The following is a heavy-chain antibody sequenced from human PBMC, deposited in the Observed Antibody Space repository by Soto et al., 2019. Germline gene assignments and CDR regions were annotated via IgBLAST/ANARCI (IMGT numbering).Heavy chain of an antibody. Sequence: VGSLRLSCVASGFTFITSFMGWVRQAPGKGLEWVANINQDGGGAYYVDSVEGRFTISRDNAKDSLYLQMNSLRGEDTAVYYCARYFRGSGRYFFDYWGQGTLVTVSS. J-gene: IGHJ4*02. CDR3: ARYFRGSGRYFFDY. D-gene: IGHD6-19*01. CDR1: GFTFITSF. V-gene: IGHV3-7*03. CDR2: INQDGGGA.